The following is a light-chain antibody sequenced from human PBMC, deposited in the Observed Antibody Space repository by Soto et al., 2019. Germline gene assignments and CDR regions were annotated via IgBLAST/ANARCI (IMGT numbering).Light chain of an antibody. Sequence: DIQMTQSPSSLSASVGDRVTIACRASQNITNFLNWYQHNPGKAPNLLIFAASSLQSGVPSRFSGSGSGTDFTLTISSLQPEDFATYSCQQSYSMPRTFGQGTKVDIK. J-gene: IGKJ1*01. CDR1: QNITNF. CDR3: QQSYSMPRT. V-gene: IGKV1-39*01. CDR2: AAS.